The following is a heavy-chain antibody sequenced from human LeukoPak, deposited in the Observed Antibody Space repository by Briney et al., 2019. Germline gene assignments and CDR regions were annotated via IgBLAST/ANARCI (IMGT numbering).Heavy chain of an antibody. CDR1: GFTFSSYA. CDR3: AKFRSGYEEFDY. Sequence: PGGSLRLSRAASGFTFSSYAMSWVRQAPGKGLEWVSAIRGSGGSTYYADSVKGRFTISRDNSKNTLYLQMNSLRAEDTAVYYCAKFRSGYEEFDYWGQGSLVTVSS. V-gene: IGHV3-23*01. J-gene: IGHJ4*02. D-gene: IGHD5-12*01. CDR2: IRGSGGST.